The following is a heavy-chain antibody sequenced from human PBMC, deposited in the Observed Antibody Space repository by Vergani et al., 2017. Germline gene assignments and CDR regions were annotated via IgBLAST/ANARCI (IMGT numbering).Heavy chain of an antibody. J-gene: IGHJ6*02. CDR1: GFTSSGYW. D-gene: IGHD3-10*01. Sequence: EVKLVESGGGLVRPGGSLRLSCVASGFTSSGYWMNWVRQAPGKGLEWVASIKQDGSEKTYGDSVKGRFTISRDNVKKSLFLQMNSLRVDDTAVYYGARVAXFYGAGRPYGMDVWGPGTTVTVS. CDR3: ARVAXFYGAGRPYGMDV. CDR2: IKQDGSEK. V-gene: IGHV3-7*01.